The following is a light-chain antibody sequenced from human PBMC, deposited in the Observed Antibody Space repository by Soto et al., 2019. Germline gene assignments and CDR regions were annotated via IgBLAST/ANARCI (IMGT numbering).Light chain of an antibody. CDR3: QQYNSSPKT. V-gene: IGKV1-5*03. Sequence: DIQMTQSPSTLSASVGDRLTITCRASQSISSWLAWYQQKPGKAPKLLIYKASSLESGVPSRFSGSGSGTEFNFTISSLQPDDFATYYCQQYNSSPKTFGGGTKVDIK. CDR2: KAS. CDR1: QSISSW. J-gene: IGKJ4*01.